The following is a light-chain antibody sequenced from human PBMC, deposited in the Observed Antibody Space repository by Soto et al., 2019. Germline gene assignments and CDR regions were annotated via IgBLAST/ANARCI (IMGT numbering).Light chain of an antibody. V-gene: IGKV3-20*01. Sequence: EIVLTQSPGTLSLSPGERATLSCRASQSVSGSYLAWYQQKPGQAPRLLIYGASSRATGIPDRFSGSGSGTDFPLTISRREPEDFAVYYCQQYGSSFTFGPGTKVDIK. CDR1: QSVSGSY. J-gene: IGKJ3*01. CDR2: GAS. CDR3: QQYGSSFT.